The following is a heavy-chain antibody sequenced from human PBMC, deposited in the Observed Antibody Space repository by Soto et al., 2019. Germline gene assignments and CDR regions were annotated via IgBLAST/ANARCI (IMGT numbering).Heavy chain of an antibody. CDR3: VKGPVQLWAPPRDYGMDV. CDR2: ISSNGGST. CDR1: GFTFSSYA. Sequence: HPGGSLRLSCSASGFTFSSYAMHWVRQAPGKGLEYVSAISSNGGSTYYADSVKGRFTISRDNSKNTLYLQMSSLRAEDTAVYYCVKGPVQLWAPPRDYGMDVWGQGTTVTVSS. J-gene: IGHJ6*02. D-gene: IGHD5-18*01. V-gene: IGHV3-64D*06.